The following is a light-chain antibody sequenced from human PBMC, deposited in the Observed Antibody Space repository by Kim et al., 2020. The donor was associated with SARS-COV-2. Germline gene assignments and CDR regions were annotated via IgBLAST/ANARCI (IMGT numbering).Light chain of an antibody. Sequence: PGDRATLSCRASQSVGRNYLAWFQQKPGQAPRLLIRGASTRATGIPDRFSGSGSGTDFALTISRLEPEDFAVYYCQQYDSSPDTFGQGTKLEI. CDR3: QQYDSSPDT. CDR1: QSVGRNY. J-gene: IGKJ2*01. V-gene: IGKV3-20*01. CDR2: GAS.